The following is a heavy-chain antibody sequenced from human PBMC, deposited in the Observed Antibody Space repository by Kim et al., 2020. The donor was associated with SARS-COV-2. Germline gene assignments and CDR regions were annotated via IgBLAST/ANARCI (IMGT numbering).Heavy chain of an antibody. J-gene: IGHJ4*02. CDR2: VNPSGDKT. CDR3: ARRIVGFTGHPLDY. CDR1: GFTFSSYA. Sequence: GGSLRLSCAASGFTFSSYAMNWVRQAPGKGLECVSSVNPSGDKTHYADSVKGRFTISRDNSKNTVYLQMNSLGAEDTAIYYCARRIVGFTGHPLDYWGQGTLVTVSS. V-gene: IGHV3-23*01. D-gene: IGHD1-26*01.